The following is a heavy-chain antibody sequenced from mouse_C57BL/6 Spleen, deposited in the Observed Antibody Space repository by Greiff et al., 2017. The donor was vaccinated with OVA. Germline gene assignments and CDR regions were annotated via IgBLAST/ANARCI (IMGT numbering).Heavy chain of an antibody. CDR2: INPSTGGT. J-gene: IGHJ1*03. Sequence: EVQLQQSGPELVKPGASVKISCKASGYSFTDNYMNWVKQSPEKSLEWIGEINPSTGGTTYNQKFKAKATLTVDKSSSTAYMQLKSLTSEDSAVYYCARGGYYGSSSYWYVDVWGTGTTVTVSS. CDR1: GYSFTDNY. D-gene: IGHD1-1*01. V-gene: IGHV1-42*01. CDR3: ARGGYYGSSSYWYVDV.